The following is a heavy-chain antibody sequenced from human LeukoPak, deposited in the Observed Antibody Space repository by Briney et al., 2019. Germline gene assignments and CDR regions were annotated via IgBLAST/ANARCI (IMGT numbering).Heavy chain of an antibody. D-gene: IGHD6-13*01. V-gene: IGHV4-34*01. CDR2: INHSGST. CDR1: GGSFSGYY. CDR3: ARAAGRKPLYSSSWYGPFLDY. Sequence: SETLSLTCAVYGGSFSGYYWSWIRQPPGKGLEWIGEINHSGSTNYNPSLKSRVTISVDTSKNQFPLKLSSVTAADTAVYYCARAAGRKPLYSSSWYGPFLDYWGQGTLVTVSS. J-gene: IGHJ4*02.